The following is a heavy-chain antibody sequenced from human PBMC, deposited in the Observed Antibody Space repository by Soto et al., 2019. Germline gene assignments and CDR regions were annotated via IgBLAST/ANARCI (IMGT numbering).Heavy chain of an antibody. CDR1: GFTFSGST. J-gene: IGHJ6*02. V-gene: IGHV3-73*01. CDR2: IRSKANSYAT. Sequence: GGSLRLSCAASGFTFSGSTMHWVRQASGKGLEWVGLIRSKANSYATAYAASVKGRFTISRDDSKNTAYLQMNSLKTEDTAVYYCTRTDTYYDILTAIEWAHYGMDVWGQGTTVTVSS. CDR3: TRTDTYYDILTAIEWAHYGMDV. D-gene: IGHD3-9*01.